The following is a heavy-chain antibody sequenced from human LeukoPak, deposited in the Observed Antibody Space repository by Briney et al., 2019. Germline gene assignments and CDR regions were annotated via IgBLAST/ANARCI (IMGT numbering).Heavy chain of an antibody. D-gene: IGHD3-10*01. CDR3: ARASGPFDY. Sequence: GESLRLSCVASGFMFSVYGMHWVRQAPGKGLEWVAVIWNDGSNKYYADSVKGRFTISRDNSKNTLYLQMNSLRAEDTAVYSCARASGPFDYWGQGTLVTVSS. CDR2: IWNDGSNK. J-gene: IGHJ4*02. CDR1: GFMFSVYG. V-gene: IGHV3-33*01.